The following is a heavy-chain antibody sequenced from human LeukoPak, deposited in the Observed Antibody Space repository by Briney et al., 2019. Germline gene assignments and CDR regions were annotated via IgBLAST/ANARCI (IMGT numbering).Heavy chain of an antibody. D-gene: IGHD6-6*01. CDR3: ARDLAAAPDY. Sequence: GGSLRLSCAASGFTFSSNAMNWVRQAPGRGLEWVAIISYDGIYKYYADSVKGRFTISRDNSKNTLYLQMNSLRAEDTAVYYCARDLAAAPDYWGQGTLVTVSS. CDR1: GFTFSSNA. V-gene: IGHV3-30-3*01. CDR2: ISYDGIYK. J-gene: IGHJ4*02.